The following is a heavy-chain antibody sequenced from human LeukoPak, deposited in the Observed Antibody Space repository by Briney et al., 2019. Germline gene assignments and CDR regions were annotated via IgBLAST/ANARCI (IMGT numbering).Heavy chain of an antibody. CDR3: ARGPYYDILTGYSPADY. Sequence: GASVTVSCTASGYTFTGYYMHWVRQAPGQGLEWMGWINPNSGGTNYAQKFQGRVTMTRDTSISTAYMELSRLRSDDTAVYYCARGPYYDILTGYSPADYWGQGTLVTVSS. CDR2: INPNSGGT. V-gene: IGHV1-2*02. CDR1: GYTFTGYY. J-gene: IGHJ4*02. D-gene: IGHD3-9*01.